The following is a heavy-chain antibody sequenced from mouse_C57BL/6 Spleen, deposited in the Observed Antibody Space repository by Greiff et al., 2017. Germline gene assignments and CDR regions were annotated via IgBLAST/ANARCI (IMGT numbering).Heavy chain of an antibody. CDR3: AIRRAMTAQKGLYAMDN. D-gene: IGHD3-2*02. Sequence: QVQLQQSGAELVKPGASVKVSCKASGSTFTSYRMHWVKQRPGQGLAWIGRIHPSDSDTNYNQKFKGKATLTVDHSSSTAYMQLSSLTSEDSAVYDCAIRRAMTAQKGLYAMDNRGQGTSVTGSS. J-gene: IGHJ4*01. CDR2: IHPSDSDT. CDR1: GSTFTSYR. V-gene: IGHV1-74*01.